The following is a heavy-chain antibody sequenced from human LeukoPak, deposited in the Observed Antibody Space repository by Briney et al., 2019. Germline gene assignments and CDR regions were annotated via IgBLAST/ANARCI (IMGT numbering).Heavy chain of an antibody. Sequence: SVKVSCKASGGTFSSYAIGWVRQAPGQGLEWMGGIIPIFGTANYAQKFQGRVTITADESTSTAYMELSSLRSEDTAVYYCAREAGYSSGWYYYWGQGTLVTVSS. V-gene: IGHV1-69*13. CDR2: IIPIFGTA. CDR1: GGTFSSYA. CDR3: AREAGYSSGWYYY. D-gene: IGHD6-19*01. J-gene: IGHJ4*02.